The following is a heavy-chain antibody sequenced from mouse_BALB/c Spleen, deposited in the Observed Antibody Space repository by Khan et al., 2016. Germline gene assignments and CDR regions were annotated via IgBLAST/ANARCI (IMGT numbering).Heavy chain of an antibody. J-gene: IGHJ4*01. V-gene: IGHV1-7*01. CDR3: ATSYYYGSSDYAMYY. Sequence: VQLQESGAELAKPGASVKMSCKASGYTFTSYWMHWVKQRPGQGLEWIGYINPSTGYTEYNQKFKDKATLTADKSSSTAYMQLSSLTSEDSAFYYCATSYYYGSSDYAMYYWGQGTSVTVSS. CDR1: GYTFTSYW. CDR2: INPSTGYT. D-gene: IGHD1-1*01.